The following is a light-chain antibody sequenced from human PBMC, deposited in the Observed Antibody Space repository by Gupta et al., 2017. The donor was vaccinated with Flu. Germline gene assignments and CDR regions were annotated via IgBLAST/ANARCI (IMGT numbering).Light chain of an antibody. CDR3: RQGLQPPLT. V-gene: IGKV2D-29*01. CDR1: QSLLDTDGKTY. CDR2: EVS. Sequence: VTPGQPASISCKSSQSLLDTDGKTYLYWFMQKPGQPPQLLIYEVSERFSGVPERFRGSGSGTHFTLNISRVGPDDVAFYYCRQGLQPPLTFGGGTKLEIK. J-gene: IGKJ4*01.